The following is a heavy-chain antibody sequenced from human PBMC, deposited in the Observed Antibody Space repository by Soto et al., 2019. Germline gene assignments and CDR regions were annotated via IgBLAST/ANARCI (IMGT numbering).Heavy chain of an antibody. CDR3: ARDRGEYTSSWFWYFSH. V-gene: IGHV4-4*07. Sequence: SETLSLTCSVSGASISIFNWNGVRQPAGKGPEWVGRLNIAGTINYNPSLKRRITMSMHTSKNQISLHLRSVTAADTAIYYCARDRGEYTSSWFWYFSHWGHGTLVTVSS. CDR2: LNIAGTI. J-gene: IGHJ2*01. CDR1: GASISIFN. D-gene: IGHD6-13*01.